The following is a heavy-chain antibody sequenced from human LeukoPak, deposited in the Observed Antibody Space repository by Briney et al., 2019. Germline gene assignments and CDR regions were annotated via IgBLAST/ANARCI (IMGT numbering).Heavy chain of an antibody. CDR1: GFTFSSYS. CDR3: ARVSPYYDILTGPRDAFDI. D-gene: IGHD3-9*01. J-gene: IGHJ3*02. V-gene: IGHV3-21*01. CDR2: ISSSSSYM. Sequence: GGSLRLSCAASGFTFSSYSMNWVRQAPGKGLEWVSSISSSSSYMYYADSVKGRFTISRDNAKNSLYLQMNSLRAEDTAVYYCARVSPYYDILTGPRDAFDIWGQGTMVTVSS.